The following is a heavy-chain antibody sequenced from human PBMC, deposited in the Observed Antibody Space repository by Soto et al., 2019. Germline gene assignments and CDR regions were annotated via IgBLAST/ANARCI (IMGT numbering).Heavy chain of an antibody. V-gene: IGHV3-33*01. CDR2: IWYDGSNK. CDR3: ARLQIVVPAANDTGNDAFDI. J-gene: IGHJ3*02. CDR1: GFTFSSYG. D-gene: IGHD2-2*01. Sequence: GGSLILSCAASGFTFSSYGMHWVRQAPGKGLEWVAVIWYDGSNKYYADSVKGRFTISRDNSKNTLYLQMNSLRAEDTAVYYCARLQIVVPAANDTGNDAFDIWGQGTMVTVSS.